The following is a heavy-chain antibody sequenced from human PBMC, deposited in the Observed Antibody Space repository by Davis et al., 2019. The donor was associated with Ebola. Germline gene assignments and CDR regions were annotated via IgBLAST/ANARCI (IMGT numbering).Heavy chain of an antibody. D-gene: IGHD1-1*01. CDR3: ARENWDDHFFDH. CDR1: GASITSSGYY. V-gene: IGHV4-31*03. Sequence: PSETLSLTCSVSGASITSSGYYWTWIRQHPAKGLEWIGYISYSGNPYYNPSLKSRVVVSLDTSQNQFALKLSSVTAAETAVYYCARENWDDHFFDHWGQGTLVAVSS. CDR2: ISYSGNP. J-gene: IGHJ4*02.